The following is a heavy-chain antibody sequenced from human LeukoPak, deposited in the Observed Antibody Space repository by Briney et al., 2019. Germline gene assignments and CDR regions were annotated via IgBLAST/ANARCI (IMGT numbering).Heavy chain of an antibody. CDR2: INHSGST. J-gene: IGHJ4*02. CDR3: ARESTIWQWLLLR. D-gene: IGHD6-19*01. Sequence: SETLSFTGAGYGGSCSGYYWSWIRQPPGKGLEWIGEINHSGSTNYNPSLKSRVTISVDTSKKQFSLKLSSVTAADTAVYYCARESTIWQWLLLRWGQGTLVSVSS. V-gene: IGHV4-34*01. CDR1: GGSCSGYY.